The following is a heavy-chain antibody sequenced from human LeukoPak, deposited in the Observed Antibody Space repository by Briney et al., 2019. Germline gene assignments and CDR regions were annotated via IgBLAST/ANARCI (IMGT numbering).Heavy chain of an antibody. Sequence: GGSLRLSCEASGFTFNIHWMNWVRQAPGKGLEWVSSISSSSSYIYYADSVKGRFTISRDNAKNSLYLQMNSLRAEDTAVYYCARDVSSSSPAEYFQHWGQGTLVTVSS. CDR2: ISSSSSYI. CDR3: ARDVSSSSPAEYFQH. D-gene: IGHD6-6*01. J-gene: IGHJ1*01. V-gene: IGHV3-21*01. CDR1: GFTFNIHW.